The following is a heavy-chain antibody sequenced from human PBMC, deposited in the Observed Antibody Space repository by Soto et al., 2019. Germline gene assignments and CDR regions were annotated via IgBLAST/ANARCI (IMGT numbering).Heavy chain of an antibody. D-gene: IGHD3-10*01. CDR1: GGTLSYYA. V-gene: IGHV1-69*01. CDR3: AREESVMGLGVAYYYGMDV. CDR2: IIPVFPAV. J-gene: IGHJ6*04. Sequence: QVQLVQSGAEVKKPGSSVKVSCKASGGTLSYYAITWVRQAPGQGLEWLGEIIPVFPAVNYAQRLQGRVTITADESTKTAYIELNSLRSEDTAVYYCAREESVMGLGVAYYYGMDVWGKGTTAMVSS.